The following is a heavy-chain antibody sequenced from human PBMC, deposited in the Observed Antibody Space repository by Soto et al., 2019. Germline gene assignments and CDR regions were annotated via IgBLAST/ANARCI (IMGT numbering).Heavy chain of an antibody. CDR3: ARDKLEGNWFDP. Sequence: PSETLSLTCAVSGGSISSGGYSWNWIRQPPGKGLEWIGYIYHSGSTLYNPSLKSRVTISVDKSKNQFSLKLTSVTAADTAVYCARDKLEGNWFDPWGQGTLVTVS. J-gene: IGHJ5*02. CDR2: IYHSGST. CDR1: GGSISSGGYS. V-gene: IGHV4-30-2*01.